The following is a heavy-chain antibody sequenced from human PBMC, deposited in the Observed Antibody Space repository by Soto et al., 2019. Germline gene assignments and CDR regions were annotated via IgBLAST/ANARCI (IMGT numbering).Heavy chain of an antibody. D-gene: IGHD3-3*01. J-gene: IGHJ4*02. Sequence: EVQLLESGGGLVQPGGSLRLSCAASGFTFSSYAMSWVRQAPGKGLEWVSAISGSGGSTYYADSVKGRFTISRDNSKNTLYLQMNSLRAEDTAVYYCWARVDFGVVITDYWGQGTLVTVSS. V-gene: IGHV3-23*01. CDR1: GFTFSSYA. CDR2: ISGSGGST. CDR3: WARVDFGVVITDY.